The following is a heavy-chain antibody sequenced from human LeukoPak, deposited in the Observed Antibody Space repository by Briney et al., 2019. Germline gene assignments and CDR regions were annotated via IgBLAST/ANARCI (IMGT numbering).Heavy chain of an antibody. CDR1: GGSLSGYY. D-gene: IGHD5-18*01. V-gene: IGHV4-34*01. J-gene: IGHJ4*02. Sequence: SETLSLTCGVYGGSLSGYYWSWIRQSPGKGLEWIGEINHSGGTYYSPSLKSRVTISVDTSKNQFSLKLSSVTAADTAVYYCARPPLSGYSYGYFGYWGQGALVTVSS. CDR3: ARPPLSGYSYGYFGY. CDR2: INHSGGT.